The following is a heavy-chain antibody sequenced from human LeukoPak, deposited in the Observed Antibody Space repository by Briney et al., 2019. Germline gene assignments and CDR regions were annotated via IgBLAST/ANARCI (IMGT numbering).Heavy chain of an antibody. CDR3: ARDKKYYGSGDRYGMDV. V-gene: IGHV1-69*04. CDR2: IIPILGIA. CDR1: GGTFSSYA. Sequence: GASVKVSCKASGGTFSSYATSWVRQAPGQGLEWMGRIIPILGIANYAQKFQGRVTITADKSTSTAYMELSSLRSEDTAVYYCARDKKYYGSGDRYGMDVWGQGTTVTVSS. J-gene: IGHJ6*02. D-gene: IGHD3-10*01.